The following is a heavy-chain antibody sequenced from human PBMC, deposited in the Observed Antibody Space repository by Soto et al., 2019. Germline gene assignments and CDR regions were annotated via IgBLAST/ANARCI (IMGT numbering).Heavy chain of an antibody. D-gene: IGHD3-22*01. CDR2: ISGSGGST. V-gene: IGHV3-23*01. J-gene: IGHJ5*02. CDR3: AKDREYYYDSSQRWFDP. CDR1: GFTFSSYA. Sequence: PGGSLRLSCAASGFTFSSYAMSWVRQAPGKGLEWVSAISGSGGSTYYADSVKGRFTISRDNSKNTLYLQMNSLRAEDTAVYYCAKDREYYYDSSQRWFDPWGQGTLVTVSS.